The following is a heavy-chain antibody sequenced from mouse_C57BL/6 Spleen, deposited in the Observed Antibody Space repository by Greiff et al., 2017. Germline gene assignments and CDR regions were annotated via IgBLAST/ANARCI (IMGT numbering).Heavy chain of an antibody. J-gene: IGHJ1*03. CDR3: TRSNWDVGYFDV. CDR2: IDPETGGT. CDR1: GYTFTDYE. Sequence: QVQLQQSGAELVRPGASVTLSCKASGYTFTDYEMHWVKQTPVHGLEWIGAIDPETGGTAYNQKFKGKAILTADKSSSTAYMALRSLTSEDSAVXYCTRSNWDVGYFDVWGTGTTVTVSS. V-gene: IGHV1-15*01. D-gene: IGHD4-1*01.